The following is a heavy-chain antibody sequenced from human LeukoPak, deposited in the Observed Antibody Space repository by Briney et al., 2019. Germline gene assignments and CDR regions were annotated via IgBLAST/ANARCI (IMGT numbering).Heavy chain of an antibody. CDR2: MNPNSGNT. J-gene: IGHJ6*02. CDR1: GYTFTSYD. V-gene: IGHV1-8*01. CDR3: ARMRAVYYYYGMDV. D-gene: IGHD1-26*01. Sequence: GASVKASCKASGYTFTSYDINWVRQATGQGLEWMGWMNPNSGNTGYAQKFQGRVTMTRNTSISTAYMELSSLRSEDTAVYYCARMRAVYYYYGMDVWGQGTTVTVSS.